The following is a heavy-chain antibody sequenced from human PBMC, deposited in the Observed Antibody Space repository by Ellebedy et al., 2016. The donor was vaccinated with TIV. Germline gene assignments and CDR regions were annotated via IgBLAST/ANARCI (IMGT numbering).Heavy chain of an antibody. CDR2: IYYSGST. D-gene: IGHD3-22*01. CDR3: ASEPTYYFDSSGYYPTAPFDY. CDR1: GGSISSSSYY. Sequence: SETLSLTXTVSGGSISSSSYYWGWIRQPPGKGLEWIGSIYYSGSTYYNPSLKSRVTMSVDTSKNQFSLNLSSVTAADTAVYYCASEPTYYFDSSGYYPTAPFDYWGQGTLVTVSS. V-gene: IGHV4-39*07. J-gene: IGHJ4*02.